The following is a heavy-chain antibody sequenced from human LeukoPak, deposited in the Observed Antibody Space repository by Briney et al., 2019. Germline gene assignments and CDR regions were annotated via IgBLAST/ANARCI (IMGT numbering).Heavy chain of an antibody. D-gene: IGHD1-26*01. CDR3: ARISGSYSSY. CDR2: MNHSGST. J-gene: IGHJ4*02. V-gene: IGHV4-34*01. CDR1: GGSFSGYY. Sequence: SETLSLTCTVYGGSFSGYYWHWIRQPPGKGLEWIGEMNHSGSTNYNPSLKSRVTISVDTSKNQFSLQLSSVTAADTAVYYCARISGSYSSYWGQGTLVTVSS.